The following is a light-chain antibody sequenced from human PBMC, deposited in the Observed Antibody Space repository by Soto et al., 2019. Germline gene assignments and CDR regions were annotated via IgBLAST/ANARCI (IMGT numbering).Light chain of an antibody. V-gene: IGLV2-8*02. CDR1: SSDVGGYNY. CDR3: SSYAGSNNSLYV. Sequence: PQPPSASRSPGQSVTISCTGTSSDVGGYNYVSWYQQHPGKAPKLMIYEVSKRPSGVPDRFSGSKSGNTASLTVSGLQAEDEADYYCSSYAGSNNSLYVFGTGTKVTVL. CDR2: EVS. J-gene: IGLJ1*01.